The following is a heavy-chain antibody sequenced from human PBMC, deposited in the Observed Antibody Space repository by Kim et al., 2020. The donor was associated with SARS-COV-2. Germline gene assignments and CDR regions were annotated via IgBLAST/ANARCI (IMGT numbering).Heavy chain of an antibody. CDR1: GGSISSSSYY. Sequence: SETLSLTCTVSGGSISSSSYYWGWIRQPPGKGLEWIGSIYYSGSTYYNPSLKSRVTISVDTSKNQFSLKLSSVTAADTAVYYCATGVRGVLPPLGVTAGHYWGQGTLVTVSS. V-gene: IGHV4-39*01. D-gene: IGHD3-10*01. CDR2: IYYSGST. J-gene: IGHJ4*02. CDR3: ATGVRGVLPPLGVTAGHY.